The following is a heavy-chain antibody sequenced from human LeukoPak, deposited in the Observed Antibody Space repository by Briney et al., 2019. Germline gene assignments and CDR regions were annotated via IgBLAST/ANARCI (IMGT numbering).Heavy chain of an antibody. J-gene: IGHJ4*02. Sequence: GGSLRLSCAASGFTFSSYAMTWVRQAPGKGLEWVSVIGRYGGDIHYADSVEGRFTISRDNSKNTLYLQMNSLRAEDTAVYYCARAGNYGGKHSYYLDYWGQGTLVIVSS. CDR3: ARAGNYGGKHSYYLDY. CDR1: GFTFSSYA. D-gene: IGHD4-23*01. V-gene: IGHV3-23*01. CDR2: IGRYGGDI.